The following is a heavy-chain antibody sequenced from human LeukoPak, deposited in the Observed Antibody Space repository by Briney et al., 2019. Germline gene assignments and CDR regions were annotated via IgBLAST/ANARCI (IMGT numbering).Heavy chain of an antibody. CDR2: ISGCGGST. V-gene: IGHV3-23*01. CDR3: AKGVGYGGYAYYYYYGMDV. Sequence: GGSLRLSCAASGFPFSSYAMSWVRQAPGKGLEWVSGISGCGGSTYYADSVRGRFTISRDNSKNTLYLQMTSQRAEDTAVYYWAKGVGYGGYAYYYYYGMDVWGQGTTVTVSS. D-gene: IGHD5-12*01. CDR1: GFPFSSYA. J-gene: IGHJ6*02.